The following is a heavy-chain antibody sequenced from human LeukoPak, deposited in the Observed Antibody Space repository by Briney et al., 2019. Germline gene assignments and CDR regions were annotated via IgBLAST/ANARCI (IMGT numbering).Heavy chain of an antibody. CDR1: GFPFSSYG. Sequence: GGSLRLSCAVSGFPFSSYGMSWVRQAPGKGLEWVSAISGSGDSTHYADSVKGRFTISSDISKNTLYLQMNSLRGEDTAVYHCYGGNAEHWGQGTLVTVSS. V-gene: IGHV3-23*01. J-gene: IGHJ1*01. CDR2: ISGSGDST. CDR3: YGGNAEH. D-gene: IGHD4-23*01.